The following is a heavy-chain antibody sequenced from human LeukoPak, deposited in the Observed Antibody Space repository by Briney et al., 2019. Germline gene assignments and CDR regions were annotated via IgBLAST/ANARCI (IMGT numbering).Heavy chain of an antibody. CDR3: ARVGTSGWYALKADYFDY. D-gene: IGHD6-19*01. CDR1: GYTFTGYY. V-gene: IGHV1-2*02. Sequence: ASVKVSCKASGYTFTGYYMHWVRQAPGQGLEWMGWINPNSGGTNYAQKFQGRVTMTRDTSISTAYMELSRLRSDDTGVYYCARVGTSGWYALKADYFDYWGQGTLVSVSS. CDR2: INPNSGGT. J-gene: IGHJ4*02.